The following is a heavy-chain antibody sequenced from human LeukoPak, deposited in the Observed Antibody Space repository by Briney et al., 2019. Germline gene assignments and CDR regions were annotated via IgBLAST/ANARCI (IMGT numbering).Heavy chain of an antibody. V-gene: IGHV4-39*07. CDR1: GGSISSSSYY. CDR2: IYHSGST. J-gene: IGHJ5*02. CDR3: ARDLWFGEWKSTS. D-gene: IGHD3-10*01. Sequence: PSETLSLTCTVSGGSISSSSYYWGWIRQPPGKGLEWIGEIYHSGSTNYNPSLKSRVTISVDKSKNQFSLKLSSVTAADTAVYYCARDLWFGEWKSTSWGQGTLVTVSS.